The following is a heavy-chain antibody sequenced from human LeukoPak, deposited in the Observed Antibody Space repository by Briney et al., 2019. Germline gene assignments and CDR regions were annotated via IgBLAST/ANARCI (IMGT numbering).Heavy chain of an antibody. V-gene: IGHV1-2*02. J-gene: IGHJ4*02. D-gene: IGHD2-15*01. CDR1: GYTFTGYY. Sequence: GASVKVSCKASGYTFTGYYMHWVRQAPGQGLEWMGWINPNSGGTNYAQKFQGRVTMTRDTSISTAYMELSRLRSDDTAVYYCARVCSGGSCYSSFDYWGQGTLVTVSS. CDR2: INPNSGGT. CDR3: ARVCSGGSCYSSFDY.